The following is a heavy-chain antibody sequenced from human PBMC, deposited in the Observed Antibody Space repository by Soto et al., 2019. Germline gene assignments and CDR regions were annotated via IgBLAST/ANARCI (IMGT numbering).Heavy chain of an antibody. CDR2: IDYNGVT. Sequence: SETLSLTCSVSGASISSRDYYWGWIRQTPGKGLEWIGNIDYNGVTYYNTSLKSPVTISVDTSKNHFSLELSSVTAADTAMYYCRSSTSCYDESCVDVWGQGTMVTVSS. J-gene: IGHJ6*02. D-gene: IGHD2-2*01. CDR1: GASISSRDYY. CDR3: RSSTSCYDESCVDV. V-gene: IGHV4-39*02.